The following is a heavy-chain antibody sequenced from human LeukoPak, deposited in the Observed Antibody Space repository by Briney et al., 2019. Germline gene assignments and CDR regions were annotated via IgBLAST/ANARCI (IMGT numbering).Heavy chain of an antibody. Sequence: SGGSLRLSCAASGFTFSDYYMSWIRQAPGKGLERVSYISSSGSTIYYADSVKGRFTISGDNAKNSLYLQMNSLRAEDTAVYYCARVLHKRNYDSTTYYGYWGQGTLVTVSS. J-gene: IGHJ4*02. D-gene: IGHD3-22*01. CDR2: ISSSGSTI. V-gene: IGHV3-11*04. CDR3: ARVLHKRNYDSTTYYGY. CDR1: GFTFSDYY.